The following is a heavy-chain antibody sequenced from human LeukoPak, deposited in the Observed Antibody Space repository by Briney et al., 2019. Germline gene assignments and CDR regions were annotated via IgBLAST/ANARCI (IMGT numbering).Heavy chain of an antibody. J-gene: IGHJ4*02. Sequence: GGSLGLSCAASGFTFRTYWMHWVRQAPGKGLVWVSRVKSDGSITIYADSVKGRFTISRDNAKSTLYLQMNSLRAEDTAVYYCARGDYFDYWGQGTLVTVSS. CDR1: GFTFRTYW. CDR3: ARGDYFDY. CDR2: VKSDGSIT. V-gene: IGHV3-74*01.